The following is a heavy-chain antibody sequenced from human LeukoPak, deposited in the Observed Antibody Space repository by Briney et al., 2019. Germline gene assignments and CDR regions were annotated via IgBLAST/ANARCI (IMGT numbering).Heavy chain of an antibody. V-gene: IGHV1-69*06. Sequence: ASVKVSCKASGGTFSSYAISWVRQAPGQGLEWMGGIIPIFGTANYAQKFQGRVTITADKSTSTAYMELSSLRSEDTAVYYRASDRYCSGGSCYLNWFDPWGQGTLVTVSS. CDR2: IIPIFGTA. D-gene: IGHD2-15*01. CDR3: ASDRYCSGGSCYLNWFDP. J-gene: IGHJ5*02. CDR1: GGTFSSYA.